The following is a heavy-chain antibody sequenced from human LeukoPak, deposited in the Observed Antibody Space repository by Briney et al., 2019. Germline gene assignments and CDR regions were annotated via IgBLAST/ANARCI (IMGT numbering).Heavy chain of an antibody. V-gene: IGHV3-15*01. J-gene: IGHJ4*02. D-gene: IGHD5-12*01. Sequence: GGSLRLSCAASGFTFNNAWMSWVRQAPGKGLAWVGRIKSKTNDETTDYAAPVKGRFTISRYDSKNTLYLQMNSLKTEDTAVYYCTAGTGYSDHDYWGQGTLVTVSS. CDR2: IKSKTNDETT. CDR1: GFTFNNAW. CDR3: TAGTGYSDHDY.